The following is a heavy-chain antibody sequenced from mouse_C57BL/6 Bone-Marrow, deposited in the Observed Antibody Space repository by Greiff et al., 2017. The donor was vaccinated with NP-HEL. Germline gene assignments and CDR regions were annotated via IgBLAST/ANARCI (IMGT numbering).Heavy chain of an antibody. CDR1: GFNIKDDY. Sequence: VQLKESGAELVRSGASVKLSCTASGFNIKDDYMHWVKQRPEQGLEWIGWIDPENGDTEYASKFQGKATITADTSSNTAYLQLSSLTSEDTAVYYCLNYGSSYVGFAYWGQGTLVTVSA. J-gene: IGHJ3*01. CDR2: IDPENGDT. V-gene: IGHV14-4*01. D-gene: IGHD1-1*01. CDR3: LNYGSSYVGFAY.